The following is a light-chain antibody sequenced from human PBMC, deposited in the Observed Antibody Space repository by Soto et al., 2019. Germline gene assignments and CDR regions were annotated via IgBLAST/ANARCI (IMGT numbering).Light chain of an antibody. V-gene: IGKV3-20*01. CDR1: QSVDSTY. CDR2: GAS. J-gene: IGKJ1*01. CDR3: QYYDSFRT. Sequence: EIVLTQSPGTLSLSPGERATLSCRASQSVDSTYLTWYQQKPGQAPRLLIYGASGSATGAPDRFSGSGSGTDFTLTISRLEPEDFAVYFFQYYDSFRTFGPGTNVDIK.